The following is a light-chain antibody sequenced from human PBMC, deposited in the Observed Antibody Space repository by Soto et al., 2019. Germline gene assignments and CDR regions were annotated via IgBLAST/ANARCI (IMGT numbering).Light chain of an antibody. CDR2: DVS. CDR1: SSDVGGYNY. Sequence: QSALTQPASASGSPGQSITISCTGTSSDVGGYNYVSWYQQQPGRAPKLMIFDVSTRPSGISNRFSGSKSGDTASLTISGLQAEDEADYYCSSYASSSALVRFGGGTKLTRP. J-gene: IGLJ2*01. V-gene: IGLV2-14*03. CDR3: SSYASSSALVR.